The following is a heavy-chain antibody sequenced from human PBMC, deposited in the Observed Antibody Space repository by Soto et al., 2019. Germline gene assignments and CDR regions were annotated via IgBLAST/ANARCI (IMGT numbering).Heavy chain of an antibody. CDR3: AKDGAISRGYYYYYMDV. D-gene: IGHD3-3*01. Sequence: GGSLRLSCAASGFTFSSYAMSWVRQAPGKGLERVSAISGSGGSTYYADSVKGRFTISRDNSNNTLYLQMNSLRAEDTAVYYCAKDGAISRGYYYYYMDVWGKGTTVTVSS. CDR1: GFTFSSYA. CDR2: ISGSGGST. J-gene: IGHJ6*03. V-gene: IGHV3-23*01.